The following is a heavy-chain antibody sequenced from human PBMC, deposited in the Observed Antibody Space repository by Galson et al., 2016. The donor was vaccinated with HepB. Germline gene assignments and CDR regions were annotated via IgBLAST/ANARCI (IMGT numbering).Heavy chain of an antibody. CDR3: ANVRAGCSYTSCYFDS. D-gene: IGHD2-2*01. V-gene: IGHV4-4*02. Sequence: SETLSLTCAVSGASINSNNWWTWVRQTPGRGPEWIGEMYHSGTTYYNPSLQGRVTIPLDTSNNQFSLRLTSVTAADTAIYYCANVRAGCSYTSCYFDSWGQGTLVTVAS. CDR2: MYHSGTT. J-gene: IGHJ4*02. CDR1: GASINSNNW.